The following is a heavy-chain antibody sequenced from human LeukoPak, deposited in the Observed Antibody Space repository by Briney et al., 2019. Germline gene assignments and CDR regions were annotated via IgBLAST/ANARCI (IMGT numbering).Heavy chain of an antibody. D-gene: IGHD3-22*01. CDR3: AKRGVVIRVILVGFHKEAYYFDS. CDR1: GITLSNYG. V-gene: IGHV3-23*01. J-gene: IGHJ4*02. Sequence: GGSLRLSCAVSGITLSNYGMSWVRQAPGKGLEWVAGISDSGGSTNYADSVKGRFTISRDDPKNTLYLQMNSLRAEDTAVYFCAKRGVVIRVILVGFHKEAYYFDSWGQGALVTVSS. CDR2: ISDSGGST.